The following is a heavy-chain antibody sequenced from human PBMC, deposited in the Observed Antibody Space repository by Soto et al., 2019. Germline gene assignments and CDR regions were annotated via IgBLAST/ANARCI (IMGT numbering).Heavy chain of an antibody. V-gene: IGHV4-34*01. CDR1: GGSFSGYY. Sequence: QVQLQQWGAGLLKPSETLSLTCAVYGGSFSGYYWSWIRQPPGKGLEWIGEINHSGSTNYNPSLKSRVTISVDTSKNQFSLKLSSVTAADTAVYYCAGGRWVRSAYDYWGQGTLVTVSS. J-gene: IGHJ4*02. CDR3: AGGRWVRSAYDY. CDR2: INHSGST. D-gene: IGHD3-10*01.